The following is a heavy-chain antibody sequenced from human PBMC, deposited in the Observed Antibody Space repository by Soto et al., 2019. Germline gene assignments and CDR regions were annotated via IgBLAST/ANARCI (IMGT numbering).Heavy chain of an antibody. CDR3: ARLGRDYDSSAHGPFAY. D-gene: IGHD3-22*01. J-gene: IGHJ4*02. Sequence: VKVSCKASGGTFTSYYMHWVRQAPGQGLEWMGIINPSGGSTSYAQKFQGRVTMTRDTSTSTVYMELSSLRSEDTAVYYCARLGRDYDSSAHGPFAYWGQGTLVTVSS. CDR2: INPSGGST. CDR1: GGTFTSYY. V-gene: IGHV1-46*01.